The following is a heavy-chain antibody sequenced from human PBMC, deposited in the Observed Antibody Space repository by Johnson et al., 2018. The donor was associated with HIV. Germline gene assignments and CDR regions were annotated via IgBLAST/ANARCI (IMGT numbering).Heavy chain of an antibody. J-gene: IGHJ3*02. V-gene: IGHV3-13*01. D-gene: IGHD3-3*01. CDR1: GSTVSSNY. CDR2: IGTAGET. Sequence: VQLVESGGGLVQPGGSLRLSCAASGSTVSSNYMSWVRQAPGKGLEWVSAIGTAGETYYPGSVKGRFAISRENAKNSLYLQMNSLRAEDTALNYCARDMRWSKAFDIWGQGTMVTVSS. CDR3: ARDMRWSKAFDI.